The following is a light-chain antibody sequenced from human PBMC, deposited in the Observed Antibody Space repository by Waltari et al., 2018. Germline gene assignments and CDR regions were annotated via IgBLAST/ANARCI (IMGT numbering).Light chain of an antibody. CDR1: ISNHGAGHD. V-gene: IGLV1-40*01. Sequence: QSVLTQPPSVSGTPGQRVTISCSGSISNHGAGHDVHCYQHLPGTAPKLLIYGNNNRPSGVPDRFSGSKSGTSASLAITGLQADDEADYFCQSFDNMLSGGVVFGGGTKLAVL. CDR3: QSFDNMLSGGVV. J-gene: IGLJ2*01. CDR2: GNN.